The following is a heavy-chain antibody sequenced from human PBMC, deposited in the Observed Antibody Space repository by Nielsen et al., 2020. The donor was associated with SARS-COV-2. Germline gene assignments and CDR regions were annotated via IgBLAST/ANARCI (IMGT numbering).Heavy chain of an antibody. D-gene: IGHD1-26*01. CDR2: IKWNGGST. CDR3: ARDGPVGATGFDY. CDR1: GFTFDDYG. V-gene: IGHV3-20*04. Sequence: GGSLRPSCAASGFTFDDYGMSWVRQAPGKGLEWGAGIKWNGGSTGYADSVKGRFTISRDNAKNSLYLEMNSLRAEDTAVYYCARDGPVGATGFDYWGQGTLVTVSS. J-gene: IGHJ4*02.